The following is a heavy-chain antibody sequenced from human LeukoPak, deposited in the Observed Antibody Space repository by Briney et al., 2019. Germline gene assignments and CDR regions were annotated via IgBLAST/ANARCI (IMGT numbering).Heavy chain of an antibody. D-gene: IGHD3-22*01. CDR2: ISYDGSNK. V-gene: IGHV3-30-3*01. CDR1: GFTFSSYA. CDR3: ARGIDGYYDY. J-gene: IGHJ4*02. Sequence: GRSLRLSCAASGFTFSSYAMHGVRQAPGKGLEWVAVISYDGSNKYYADSVKGRFTISRDNSKNTLYLQMNSLRAEDTAVYYCARGIDGYYDYWGQGTLVTVSS.